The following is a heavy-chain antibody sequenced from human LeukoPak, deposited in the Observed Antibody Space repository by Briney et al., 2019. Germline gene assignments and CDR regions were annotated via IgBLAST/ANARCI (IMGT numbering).Heavy chain of an antibody. CDR2: IRYDGSNK. CDR3: ARHRTASDY. V-gene: IGHV3-30*02. Sequence: GGSLRLSCAASGFTFSSYGMHWVRQAPGKGLEWVAFIRYDGSNKYYADSVKGRFTISRDNSRNTLYLQMKSLRTEDTAVYYCARHRTASDYWGQGTLVTVSS. D-gene: IGHD3-16*02. J-gene: IGHJ4*02. CDR1: GFTFSSYG.